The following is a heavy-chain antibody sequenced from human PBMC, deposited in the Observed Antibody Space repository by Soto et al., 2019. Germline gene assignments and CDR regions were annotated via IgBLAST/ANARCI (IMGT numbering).Heavy chain of an antibody. CDR1: GGSISTNW. CDR3: ARHISVPRTRGFDY. CDR2: IYHSGTI. J-gene: IGHJ4*02. V-gene: IGHV4-4*02. D-gene: IGHD2-21*01. Sequence: QVQLQESGPGLVKPSGTLSLTCAVSGGSISTNWWSWVRQPPGKGQEWIGEIYHSGTINYNPSVRSRVTISIDKSKSQLSLDLTSVTAADTAVYYCARHISVPRTRGFDYWGQGTLVTVSS.